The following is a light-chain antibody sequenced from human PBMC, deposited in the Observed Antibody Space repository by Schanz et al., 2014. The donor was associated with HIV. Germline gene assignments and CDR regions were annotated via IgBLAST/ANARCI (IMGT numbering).Light chain of an antibody. J-gene: IGLJ3*02. Sequence: QSVLTQPASVSGTPGQSITISCTGSSSDVGGYNYVSWYQQHPGKAPKVLIYDVSDRPSGVSNRFSGSKSGNTASLTISGLQAEDEADYYCGSYTSSSTWVFGGGTKLTVL. CDR1: SSDVGGYNY. CDR2: DVS. CDR3: GSYTSSSTWV. V-gene: IGLV2-14*03.